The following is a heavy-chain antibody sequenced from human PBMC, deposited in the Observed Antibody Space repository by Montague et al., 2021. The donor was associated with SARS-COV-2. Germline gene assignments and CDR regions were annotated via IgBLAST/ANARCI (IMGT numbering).Heavy chain of an antibody. Sequence: SLRLSCAASGFTFSNCWMSWVRQAPGKGLEWVATIMKDGSGKYYVDSVKGRFTISRDNAKNSLYLQMSSLRAEDTALYYCTRDTPMIENDFNGGSNWGQGTLVTVSS. CDR1: GFTFSNCW. V-gene: IGHV3-7*01. J-gene: IGHJ4*02. CDR2: IMKDGSGK. D-gene: IGHD3/OR15-3a*01. CDR3: TRDTPMIENDFNGGSN.